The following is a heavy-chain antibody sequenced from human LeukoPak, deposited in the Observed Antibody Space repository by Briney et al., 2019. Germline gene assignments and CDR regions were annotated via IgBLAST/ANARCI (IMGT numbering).Heavy chain of an antibody. CDR3: ARGRPYYYDSSGYYRYYLDY. CDR1: GFTFSNAW. V-gene: IGHV3-21*01. Sequence: GGSLRLSCAASGFTFSNAWMSWVRQAPGKGLEWVSSISDGSTDIYYGDSVKGRFTISRDNAKNSLYLQMNSLRVEDTAVYYCARGRPYYYDSSGYYRYYLDYWGQGTLVTVSS. J-gene: IGHJ4*02. CDR2: ISDGSTDI. D-gene: IGHD3-22*01.